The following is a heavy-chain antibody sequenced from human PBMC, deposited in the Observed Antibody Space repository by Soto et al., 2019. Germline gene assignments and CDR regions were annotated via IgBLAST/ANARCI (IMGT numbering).Heavy chain of an antibody. D-gene: IGHD3-3*01. CDR3: ARWWSGSRQGFDP. V-gene: IGHV4-31*03. CDR2: IYYSGST. J-gene: IGHJ5*02. Sequence: PSETLSLTCTVSGGSISSGDYYWSWIRQHPGKGLEWIGYIYYSGSTYYNPSLKSRVTISVDTSKNQFSLKLSSVTAADTAVYYCARWWSGSRQGFDPWGKGTLVTVSS. CDR1: GGSISSGDYY.